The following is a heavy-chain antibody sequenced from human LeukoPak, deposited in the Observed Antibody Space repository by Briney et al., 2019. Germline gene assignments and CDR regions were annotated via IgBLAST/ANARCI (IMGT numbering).Heavy chain of an antibody. J-gene: IGHJ5*02. V-gene: IGHV3-21*01. CDR3: ARDAVPCGGDCPTLVYNWFDP. CDR1: WFTLSSYS. CDR2: TYNSSSYI. D-gene: IGHD2-21*02. Sequence: GGFLRLSFAGSWFTLSSYSMKRVRPGPGEGLGGGSSTYNSSSYIYYADSVKGRFTISRDNAKNSLYLQMNSLRAEDTAVYYCARDAVPCGGDCPTLVYNWFDPWGQGTLVTVSS.